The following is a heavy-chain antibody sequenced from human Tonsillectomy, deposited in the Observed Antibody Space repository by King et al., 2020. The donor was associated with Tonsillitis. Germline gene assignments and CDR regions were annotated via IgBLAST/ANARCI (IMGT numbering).Heavy chain of an antibody. J-gene: IGHJ6*03. V-gene: IGHV4-39*01. CDR1: GGSISSSSYY. D-gene: IGHD2-2*01. Sequence: QLQLQESGPGLVKPSETLSLTCTVSGGSISSSSYYWGWIRQPPGKGLEWIGSIYYSGSTYYNPSLKSRVTISVDTSKNQFSLKLSSVTAADTAVYYCASSDCSSTSCVYGSGPDYMDVWGKGTTVTVSS. CDR2: IYYSGST. CDR3: ASSDCSSTSCVYGSGPDYMDV.